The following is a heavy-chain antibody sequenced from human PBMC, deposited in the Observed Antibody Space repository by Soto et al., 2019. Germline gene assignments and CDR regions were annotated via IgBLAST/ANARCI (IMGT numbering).Heavy chain of an antibody. CDR3: AHRLREYFRY. CDR1: GFSLSTTGVN. V-gene: IGHV2-5*02. J-gene: IGHJ4*02. D-gene: IGHD3-16*01. CDR2: IFWDDDK. Sequence: HITLNESGPTLVKPTQTLTLTCTFSGFSLSTTGVNVGWIRQPPGKALEWLALIFWDDDKRYSPSLKSRLTITQGASQTQVVLTMTYLAPMDTATSYCAHRLREYFRYWGQGTLVTVTP.